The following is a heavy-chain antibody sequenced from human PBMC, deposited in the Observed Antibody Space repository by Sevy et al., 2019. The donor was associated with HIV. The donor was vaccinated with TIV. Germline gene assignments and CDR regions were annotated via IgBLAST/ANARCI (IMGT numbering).Heavy chain of an antibody. Sequence: GGSLRLSCAASALTFTRYAFHWVRQAPGKGPEWLGVISYEGSNIYYGPSVKGRFTISRDNSKNTLYLQMNDMRTEDTAVYYCAKDQHPPGPVRGTNFDYWGRGTLVTVSS. V-gene: IGHV3-30*18. CDR1: ALTFTRYA. CDR2: ISYEGSNI. J-gene: IGHJ4*02. CDR3: AKDQHPPGPVRGTNFDY. D-gene: IGHD1-1*01.